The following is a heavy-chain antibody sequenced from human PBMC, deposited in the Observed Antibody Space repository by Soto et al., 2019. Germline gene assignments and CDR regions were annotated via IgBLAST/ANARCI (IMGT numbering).Heavy chain of an antibody. V-gene: IGHV3-15*07. Sequence: PGGSLRLSCAASGLTFSNTWMNWVRRAPGKGLEWVGRIKSKTDGGTTDYAAPVKGRFTISRDDSESTLYLQMNSLKTEDTAVYYCSTVGSITTAGTPFDYWGQGTLFTVSS. D-gene: IGHD2-2*01. CDR3: STVGSITTAGTPFDY. CDR2: IKSKTDGGTT. CDR1: GLTFSNTW. J-gene: IGHJ4*02.